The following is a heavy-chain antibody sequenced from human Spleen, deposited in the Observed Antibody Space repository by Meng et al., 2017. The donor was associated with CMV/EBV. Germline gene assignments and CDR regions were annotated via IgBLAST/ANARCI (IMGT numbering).Heavy chain of an antibody. CDR3: ARYIWSDY. CDR2: IKQDGSEK. J-gene: IGHJ4*02. D-gene: IGHD3-3*01. Sequence: GESLKISCAASGFTFSSYSMNWVRQAPGKGLEWVANIKQDGSEKHYVDSVEGRFTISRDNAKNTLYLQMNSLRAEDTAVYYCARYIWSDYWGQGTLVTVSS. CDR1: GFTFSSYS. V-gene: IGHV3-7*01.